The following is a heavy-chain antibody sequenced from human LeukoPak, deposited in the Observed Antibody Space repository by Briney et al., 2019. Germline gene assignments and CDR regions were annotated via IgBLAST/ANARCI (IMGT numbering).Heavy chain of an antibody. CDR1: GYTFTAYY. J-gene: IGHJ6*02. CDR2: INPNSGGT. CDR3: ARGGRGFGESYYYYYGMDV. D-gene: IGHD3-10*01. V-gene: IGHV1-2*02. Sequence: AASVKVSCKASGYTFTAYYMHWVRQAPGQGLEWMGWINPNSGGTNYAQKFQGRVTMTRDTSISTAYMELSRLRSDDTAVYYCARGGRGFGESYYYYYGMDVWGQGTTVTVSS.